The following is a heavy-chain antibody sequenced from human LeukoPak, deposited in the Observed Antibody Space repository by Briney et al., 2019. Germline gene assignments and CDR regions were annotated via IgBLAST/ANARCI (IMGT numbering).Heavy chain of an antibody. Sequence: PSETLSLTCTVSGGSISSGGYYWSWIRQHPGKGLEWIGYIYYSGGGTNYNPSLKSRVTMSVDTSKNHFSLKLGSVTAADTAVYYCARGNSSGWYGGFDYWGQGILVTVSS. J-gene: IGHJ4*02. D-gene: IGHD6-19*01. V-gene: IGHV4-61*03. CDR1: GGSISSGGYY. CDR2: IYYSGGGT. CDR3: ARGNSSGWYGGFDY.